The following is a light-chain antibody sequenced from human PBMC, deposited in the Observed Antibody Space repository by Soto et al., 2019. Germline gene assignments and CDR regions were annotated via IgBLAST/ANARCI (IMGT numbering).Light chain of an antibody. CDR1: SSDVGSYNL. Sequence: QSALTQPASVSGSPGQSITISCTGTSSDVGSYNLVSWYQQHPGKAHKLMIYEVSKRPSGVSNRFSGSKSGNTASLTISGLQGEDEAEYYCCSYAGSSIHVVFGGGTKLTVL. V-gene: IGLV2-23*02. CDR2: EVS. J-gene: IGLJ2*01. CDR3: CSYAGSSIHVV.